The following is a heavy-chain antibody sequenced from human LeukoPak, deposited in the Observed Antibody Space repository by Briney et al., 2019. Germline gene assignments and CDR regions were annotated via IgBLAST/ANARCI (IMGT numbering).Heavy chain of an antibody. V-gene: IGHV3-7*01. J-gene: IGHJ4*02. CDR2: INDVGSDK. CDR3: ARHVAAGTVDY. D-gene: IGHD6-13*01. Sequence: GGSLRLSCAASGFTFSVYWMSWARQAPGKGLEWVGSINDVGSDKYYVDSVNGRFTFSRDNVKSLLYLQMNNLRAEDTAVYYCARHVAAGTVDYWGQGTLVTVSS. CDR1: GFTFSVYW.